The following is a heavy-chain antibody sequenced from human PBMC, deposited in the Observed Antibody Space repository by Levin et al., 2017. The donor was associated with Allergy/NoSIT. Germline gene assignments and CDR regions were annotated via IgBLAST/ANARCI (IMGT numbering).Heavy chain of an antibody. J-gene: IGHJ4*02. CDR2: IYYSGST. Sequence: SETLSLTCTVSGGSISSSSYYWGWIRQPPGKGLEWIGSIYYSGSTYYNPSLKSRVTISVDTSKNQFSLKLSSVTAADTAVYYCARSRYTPFDYWGQGTLVTVSS. CDR1: GGSISSSSYY. V-gene: IGHV4-39*01. CDR3: ARSRYTPFDY. D-gene: IGHD2-2*02.